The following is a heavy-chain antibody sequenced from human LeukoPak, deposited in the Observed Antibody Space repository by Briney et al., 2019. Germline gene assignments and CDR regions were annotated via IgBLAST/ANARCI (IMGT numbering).Heavy chain of an antibody. D-gene: IGHD3-10*01. J-gene: IGHJ5*02. CDR2: IYYSGST. V-gene: IGHV4-39*07. CDR3: ARWGVYVGSGSSNWFDP. CDR1: GGSISSSSYY. Sequence: SETLSLTCTVSGGSISSSSYYWVWIRQPPGKGLEWIGSIYYSGSTYYNPSLKCRVTISVDTSKNQFSLKLSPVTAADTAVYYCARWGVYVGSGSSNWFDPWGQGTLVTVSS.